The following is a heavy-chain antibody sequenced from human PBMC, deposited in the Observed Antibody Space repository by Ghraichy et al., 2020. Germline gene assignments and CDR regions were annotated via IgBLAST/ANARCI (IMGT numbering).Heavy chain of an antibody. V-gene: IGHV4-59*01. J-gene: IGHJ6*02. CDR3: ARAREIWSGYTEYYYYGMDV. Sequence: SETLSLTCTVSGGSISSYYWSWIRQPPGKGLEWIGYIYYSGSTNYNPSLKSRVTISVDTSKNQFSLKLSSVTAADTAVYYCARAREIWSGYTEYYYYGMDVWGQETTVTVSS. D-gene: IGHD3-3*01. CDR1: GGSISSYY. CDR2: IYYSGST.